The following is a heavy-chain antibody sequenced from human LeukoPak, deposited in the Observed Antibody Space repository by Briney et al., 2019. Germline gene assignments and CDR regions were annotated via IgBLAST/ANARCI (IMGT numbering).Heavy chain of an antibody. Sequence: ASVKVSCKASGYTFTGYYMHWVRQAPGQGLEWMGWINPNSGGTNYAQKFQGRVTMTRDTSISTAYMELSRLRSDDTAVYYCARDLPRNYYDSSSPGDYWGQGTLVTDSS. J-gene: IGHJ4*02. D-gene: IGHD3-22*01. CDR1: GYTFTGYY. CDR3: ARDLPRNYYDSSSPGDY. CDR2: INPNSGGT. V-gene: IGHV1-2*02.